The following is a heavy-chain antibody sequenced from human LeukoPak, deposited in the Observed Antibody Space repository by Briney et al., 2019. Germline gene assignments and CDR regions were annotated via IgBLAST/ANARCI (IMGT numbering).Heavy chain of an antibody. CDR2: ISYDGRQK. D-gene: IGHD3-3*01. V-gene: IGHV3-30-3*01. CDR1: GFTFSEYA. J-gene: IGHJ4*02. CDR3: ARVFLERLTSGYFDN. Sequence: GGSLRLSCAASGFTFSEYAMHGVRQAPGRGLEGVAVISYDGRQKYYGDCVKGRFTISRDNPKKTLYLQMNSLRDDDTAVYYCARVFLERLTSGYFDNWGQGTLVTVSP.